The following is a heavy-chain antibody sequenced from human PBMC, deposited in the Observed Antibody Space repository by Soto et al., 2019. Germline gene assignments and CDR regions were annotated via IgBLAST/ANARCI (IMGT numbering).Heavy chain of an antibody. CDR1: GGSISSSSYY. J-gene: IGHJ4*02. CDR3: ARYRREAVAGYTLDN. V-gene: IGHV4-39*07. D-gene: IGHD6-13*01. CDR2: IYYSGST. Sequence: SETLSLTCTVSGGSISSSSYYWGWIRQPPGKGLEWIGSIYYSGSTYYNPSLKGRVTISEDTSKSQFSLKVNSMTAADTAVYYCARYRREAVAGYTLDNWGQGILVTVSS.